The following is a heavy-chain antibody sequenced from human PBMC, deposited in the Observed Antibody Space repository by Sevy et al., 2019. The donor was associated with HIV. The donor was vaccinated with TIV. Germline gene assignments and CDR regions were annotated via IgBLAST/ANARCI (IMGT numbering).Heavy chain of an antibody. CDR3: ASIGRAVAGTAFDI. J-gene: IGHJ3*02. CDR1: GFTFSSYA. V-gene: IGHV3-30-3*01. D-gene: IGHD6-19*01. Sequence: LRLSCAASGFTFSSYAMHWVRQAPGKGLEWVAVISYDGSNKYYADSVKGRFTISRDNSKNTLYLQMNSLRAEDTAVYYCASIGRAVAGTAFDIWGQGTMVTVSS. CDR2: ISYDGSNK.